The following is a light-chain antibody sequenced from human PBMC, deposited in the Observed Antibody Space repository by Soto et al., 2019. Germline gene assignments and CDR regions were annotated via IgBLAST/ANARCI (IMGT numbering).Light chain of an antibody. J-gene: IGLJ3*02. CDR1: SSDVGGYNY. Sequence: QSALTQPASVSGSPGQSITISCTGTSSDVGGYNYVSWCQQHPGKAPKLIIYEVSKRPSGVSNRFSGSKSGNTASLTISGLQAEDVADYSCSSYTSTSTLVFGGGTKLTVL. CDR3: SSYTSTSTLV. CDR2: EVS. V-gene: IGLV2-14*01.